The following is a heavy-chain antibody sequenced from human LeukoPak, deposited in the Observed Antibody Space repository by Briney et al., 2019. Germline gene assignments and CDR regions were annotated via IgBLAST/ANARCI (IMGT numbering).Heavy chain of an antibody. J-gene: IGHJ6*03. V-gene: IGHV1-2*06. CDR2: INPNSGGT. Sequence: ASVKVSCKASGYSFNGYYIHWVRQAPGQGLEWMGRINPNSGGTNYAQKFQGRVTMTRDTSISTAYMELSRLRSDDTAVYYCAKTAAPTRYYYYYMDVRGKGTTVTVSS. CDR3: AKTAAPTRYYYYYMDV. CDR1: GYSFNGYY. D-gene: IGHD2-2*01.